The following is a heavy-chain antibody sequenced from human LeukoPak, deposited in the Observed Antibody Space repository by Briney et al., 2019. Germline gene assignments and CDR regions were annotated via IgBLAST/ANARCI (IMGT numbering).Heavy chain of an antibody. V-gene: IGHV2-70*11. D-gene: IGHD4-17*01. CDR1: GFSLSTRGMC. CDR3: ARQRMTTVTTLPFDS. CDR2: IDWDDDK. Sequence: SGPALVKPTQTLRLTCTVSGFSLSTRGMCVSWIRQPPGKALEWLARIDWDDDKYYSTSLKTRLTISKDTSKNQVVLTMTNMDPVDTATYYCARQRMTTVTTLPFDSWGQGILVTVSS. J-gene: IGHJ4*02.